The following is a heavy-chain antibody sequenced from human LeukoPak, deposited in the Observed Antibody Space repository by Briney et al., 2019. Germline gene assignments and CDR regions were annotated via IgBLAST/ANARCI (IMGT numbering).Heavy chain of an antibody. V-gene: IGHV1-69*06. CDR1: GGTFSSYA. J-gene: IGHJ6*03. CDR2: IIPIFGTA. Sequence: SVKVSCKASGGTFSSYAISWVRQAPGQGLEWMGGIIPIFGTANYAQKFQGRVTITADKSTSTAYMELSSLRSEDTAVYYCARLLPVVVNYMDVWGKGTTVTISS. D-gene: IGHD2-15*01. CDR3: ARLLPVVVNYMDV.